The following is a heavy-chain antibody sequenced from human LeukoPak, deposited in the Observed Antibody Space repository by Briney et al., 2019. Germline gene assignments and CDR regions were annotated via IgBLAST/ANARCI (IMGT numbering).Heavy chain of an antibody. Sequence: ASVKVSCEASGYTFTSYGISWVRQAPGQGLEWMGWISAYNGNTNYAQKLQGRVTMTTDTSTSTAYMELRSLRSDDTAVYYCARDRSGRYYYYYYYMDVWGKGTTVTVSS. V-gene: IGHV1-18*01. J-gene: IGHJ6*03. CDR3: ARDRSGRYYYYYYYMDV. CDR1: GYTFTSYG. CDR2: ISAYNGNT. D-gene: IGHD2-15*01.